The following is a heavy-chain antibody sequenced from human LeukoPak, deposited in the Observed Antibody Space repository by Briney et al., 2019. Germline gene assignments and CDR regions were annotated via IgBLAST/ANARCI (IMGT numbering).Heavy chain of an antibody. CDR3: AKRGIAAAASFDY. CDR1: VFTFSSYN. J-gene: IGHJ4*02. D-gene: IGHD6-13*01. CDR2: ISSSDTYI. Sequence: PGGSLRLSCAASVFTFSSYNMNWVRQAPGKGLEWVSAISSSDTYIYYADSVKGRFTISRDNAKNSLYLQMNSLRAEDTAVYYCAKRGIAAAASFDYWGQGTLVTVSS. V-gene: IGHV3-21*01.